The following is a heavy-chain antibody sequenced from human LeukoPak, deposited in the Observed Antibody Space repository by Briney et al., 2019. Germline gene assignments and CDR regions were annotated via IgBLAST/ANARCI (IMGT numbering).Heavy chain of an antibody. J-gene: IGHJ4*02. D-gene: IGHD6-19*01. CDR2: ISYDGSNK. V-gene: IGHV3-30*04. CDR1: GFTLSSYA. CDR3: ARSIAVAAYFDY. Sequence: PGGSLRLSCAASGFTLSSYAMHWVRQAPGKGLEWVAVISYDGSNKYYADSVKGRFTISRDNSKNTLYLQMNSLRAEDTAVYYCARSIAVAAYFDYWGQGTLVTVSS.